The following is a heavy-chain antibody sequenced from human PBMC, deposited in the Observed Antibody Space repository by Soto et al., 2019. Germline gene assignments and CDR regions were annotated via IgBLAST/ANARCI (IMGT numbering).Heavy chain of an antibody. CDR1: GWSFTTYW. J-gene: IGHJ3*02. CDR2: IYGGDSRGSDS. CDR3: VRASNHFNGFPAASDI. V-gene: IGHV5-51*07. Sequence: GDAVKISGEGRGWSFTTYWMGWVHQKPGEGPQWMGIIYGGDSRGSDSRSSPSFQGQVTMSDDKSISTAYLQWSSLKASDTAMYYCVRASNHFNGFPAASDIWGQGTMVTVSS. D-gene: IGHD3-9*01.